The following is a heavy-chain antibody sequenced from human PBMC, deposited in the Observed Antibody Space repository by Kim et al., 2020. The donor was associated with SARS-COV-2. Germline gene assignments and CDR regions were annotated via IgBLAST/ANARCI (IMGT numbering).Heavy chain of an antibody. V-gene: IGHV3-74*01. CDR1: GFTFSSYW. J-gene: IGHJ6*02. Sequence: GGSLRLSCAASGFTFSSYWMHWVRQAPGKGLVWVSRINSDGSSTSYADSVKGRFTISRDNAKNTLYLQMNSLRAEDTAVYYCARSTKDSSGYYYSRIGVYYYYGMDVWGQGTTVTVSS. CDR3: ARSTKDSSGYYYSRIGVYYYYGMDV. D-gene: IGHD3-22*01. CDR2: INSDGSST.